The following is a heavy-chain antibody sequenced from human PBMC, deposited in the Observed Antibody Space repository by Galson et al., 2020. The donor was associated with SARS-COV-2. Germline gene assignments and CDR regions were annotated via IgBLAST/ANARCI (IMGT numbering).Heavy chain of an antibody. CDR1: GGSISSSSYY. Sequence: SQTLSLTCTVSGGSISSSSYYWGWIRQPPGKGLEWIGSIYYSGSTYYNPSPKSRVTISVDTSKNQFSLKLSSVTAADTAVYYCARDLPGKTIFGVVYFDYWGQGTLVTVSS. CDR2: IYYSGST. CDR3: ARDLPGKTIFGVVYFDY. V-gene: IGHV4-39*07. D-gene: IGHD3-3*01. J-gene: IGHJ4*02.